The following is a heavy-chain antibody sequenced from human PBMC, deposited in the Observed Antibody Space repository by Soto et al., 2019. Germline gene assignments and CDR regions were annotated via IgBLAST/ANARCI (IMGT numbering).Heavy chain of an antibody. V-gene: IGHV3-48*02. CDR3: ARDDARAAGMFYYYYGMDV. CDR1: GFTFSSYS. D-gene: IGHD6-13*01. J-gene: IGHJ6*02. CDR2: ISSSSSTI. Sequence: EVQLVESGGGLVQPGGSLRLSCAASGFTFSSYSMNWVRQAPGKGLEWVSYISSSSSTIYYADSVKGRFTISRDNAKNSLYLQMNSLRDEDTAVYYCARDDARAAGMFYYYYGMDVWGQGTTVTVSS.